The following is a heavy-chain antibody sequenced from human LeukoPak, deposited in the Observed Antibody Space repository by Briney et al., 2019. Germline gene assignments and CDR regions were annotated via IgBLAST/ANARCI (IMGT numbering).Heavy chain of an antibody. J-gene: IGHJ2*01. CDR1: GFTFSSYT. D-gene: IGHD6-13*01. V-gene: IGHV3-7*01. Sequence: GGSLRLSCAASGFTFSSYTMNWVRQAPGKGLEWVANIKQDGSEKYYVDSVKGRFTISRDNAKNSLYLQMNSLRAEDTAVYYCARVSSSWWLWYFDLWGRGTLVTVSS. CDR2: IKQDGSEK. CDR3: ARVSSSWWLWYFDL.